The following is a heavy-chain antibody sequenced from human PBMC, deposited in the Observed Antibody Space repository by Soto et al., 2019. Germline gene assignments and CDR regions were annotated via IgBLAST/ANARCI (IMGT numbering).Heavy chain of an antibody. J-gene: IGHJ4*02. CDR2: IHYSGST. V-gene: IGHV4-59*01. CDR1: GDSISAYS. D-gene: IGHD1-26*01. Sequence: PSETLSLTCTVSGDSISAYSWSWVRQPPGKGLEWIGNIHYSGSTKYNPSLKSRVTMSVDTSKNQFSLKLSSVTAADTAVYYCARYSVSWEPDYWGQGTLVTVSS. CDR3: ARYSVSWEPDY.